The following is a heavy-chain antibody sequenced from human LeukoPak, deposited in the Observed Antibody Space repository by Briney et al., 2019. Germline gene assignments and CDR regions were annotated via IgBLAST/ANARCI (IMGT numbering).Heavy chain of an antibody. CDR2: ISYDGSNK. CDR1: GFTFTNFA. CDR3: AKDESGSYSPPDY. V-gene: IGHV3-30*04. J-gene: IGHJ4*02. Sequence: GGSLRLSCAASGFTFTNFAMHWVRQAPGKGLEWVAVISYDGSNKYYADSVKGRFTISRDNSKNTLYLQMNSLRAEDTAVYYCAKDESGSYSPPDYWGQGTLVTVSS. D-gene: IGHD1-26*01.